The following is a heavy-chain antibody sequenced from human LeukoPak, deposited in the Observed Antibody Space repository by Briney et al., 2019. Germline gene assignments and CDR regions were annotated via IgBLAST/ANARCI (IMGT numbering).Heavy chain of an antibody. J-gene: IGHJ5*02. V-gene: IGHV1-69*04. CDR1: GGTFSSYA. Sequence: SVKVSCKASGGTFSSYAISWVRQAPGQGLEWMGRIIPIFGIANYAQKFQGRATITADKSTSTAYMELSSLRSEDTAVYYCAREDRGAIVVVPAAKGGWFDPWGQGTLVTVSS. CDR2: IIPIFGIA. CDR3: AREDRGAIVVVPAAKGGWFDP. D-gene: IGHD2-2*01.